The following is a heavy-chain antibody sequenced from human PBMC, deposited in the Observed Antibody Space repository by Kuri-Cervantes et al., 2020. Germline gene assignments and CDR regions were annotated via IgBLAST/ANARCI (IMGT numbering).Heavy chain of an antibody. CDR2: IYHSGST. Sequence: GSLRLSCTVSGYSISSGYYWGWIRQPPGKGLGWIGSIYHSGSTYYNPSLKSRVTISIDTSKNQFSLRLTSVTAADTAVYYCARGLPTSYWGQGTLVTVSS. CDR3: ARGLPTSY. V-gene: IGHV4-38-2*02. J-gene: IGHJ1*01. CDR1: GYSISSGYY.